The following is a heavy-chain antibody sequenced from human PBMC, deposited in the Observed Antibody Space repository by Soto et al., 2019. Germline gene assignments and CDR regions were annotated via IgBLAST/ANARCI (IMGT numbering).Heavy chain of an antibody. Sequence: QVQLVQSGAEVKKPGASVRVSCEASGYRFTAYYIHWVRQAPGQGLEWMGRMNLDTGGTTYAQKFHGRVTMTRDTSISTAYMEVSSVKSDDTAMYYCARDGNFAFRGYSFAFDFWGQGTLVTVSS. CDR3: ARDGNFAFRGYSFAFDF. CDR1: GYRFTAYY. J-gene: IGHJ4*02. CDR2: MNLDTGGT. V-gene: IGHV1-2*06. D-gene: IGHD5-18*01.